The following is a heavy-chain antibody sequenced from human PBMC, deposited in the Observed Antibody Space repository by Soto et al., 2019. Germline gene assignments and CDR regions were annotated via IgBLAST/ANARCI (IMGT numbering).Heavy chain of an antibody. V-gene: IGHV1-46*01. Sequence: GASVKVSCKASGYTFTSYYMHWVRQAPGQGLEWMGIINPSGGSTSYAQKFQGRVTMTRDTSTSTVYMELSSLRSEDTAVYYCATLHGSGSPRIYYYYMDVWGKGTTVTVSS. CDR1: GYTFTSYY. CDR3: ATLHGSGSPRIYYYYMDV. D-gene: IGHD3-10*01. CDR2: INPSGGST. J-gene: IGHJ6*03.